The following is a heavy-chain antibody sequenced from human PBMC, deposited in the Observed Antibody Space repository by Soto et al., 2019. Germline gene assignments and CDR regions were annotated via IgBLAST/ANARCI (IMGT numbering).Heavy chain of an antibody. CDR3: AKGKSTWFFEF. D-gene: IGHD2-2*01. Sequence: GGSLRLSCAGSVFSFSSYGMSWVRQPPGKGLEWVSGVGVGGDNTNYVDSVKGRFAISRDNSKNTLYLQINSLRAEDTAVYYCAKGKSTWFFEFSGQGTMVTVSS. V-gene: IGHV3-23*01. CDR2: VGVGGDNT. CDR1: VFSFSSYG. J-gene: IGHJ4*02.